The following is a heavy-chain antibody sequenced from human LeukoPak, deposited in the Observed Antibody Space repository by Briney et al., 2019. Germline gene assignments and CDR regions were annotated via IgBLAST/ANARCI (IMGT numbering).Heavy chain of an antibody. V-gene: IGHV3-23*01. D-gene: IGHD4-17*01. CDR2: ISDGGSDT. CDR1: GFTFSTYA. CDR3: AKALYGDYGRFDY. Sequence: GGSLRLPCAASGFTFSTYAMSWVRQAPGKGLDWVSTISDGGSDTHYADSVKGRFTISRDNSKNTLYLQMNSLRAEDTAVYYCAKALYGDYGRFDYWGQGTLVTVSS. J-gene: IGHJ4*02.